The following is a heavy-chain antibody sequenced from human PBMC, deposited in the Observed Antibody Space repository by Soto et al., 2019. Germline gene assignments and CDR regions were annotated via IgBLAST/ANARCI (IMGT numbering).Heavy chain of an antibody. V-gene: IGHV3-53*01. D-gene: IGHD6-13*01. CDR3: AQWGSGYSSSHDDY. J-gene: IGHJ4*02. CDR1: GFTVSSNY. Sequence: PVGSLRLSCAASGFTVSSNYMSWVRQAPGKGLEWVSVIYSGGSTYYADSVKGRFTISRDNSKNTLYLQMNSLRAEDTAVYYCAQWGSGYSSSHDDYWGQGTLVTVSS. CDR2: IYSGGST.